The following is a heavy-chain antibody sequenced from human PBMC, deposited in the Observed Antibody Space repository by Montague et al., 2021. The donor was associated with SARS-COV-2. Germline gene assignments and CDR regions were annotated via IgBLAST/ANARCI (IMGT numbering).Heavy chain of an antibody. CDR2: VYFTGST. Sequence: SETLSLTCSVSGGSINEYYWSWIRQSPGKRLEWIGYVYFTGSTDXNPSLKSRVTISVDTPKNQFSLQLASVTAADTAVYYCARHRGFGDLWALDYWGQGTLVAGSS. V-gene: IGHV4-59*08. J-gene: IGHJ4*02. CDR1: GGSINEYY. D-gene: IGHD3-10*01. CDR3: ARHRGFGDLWALDY.